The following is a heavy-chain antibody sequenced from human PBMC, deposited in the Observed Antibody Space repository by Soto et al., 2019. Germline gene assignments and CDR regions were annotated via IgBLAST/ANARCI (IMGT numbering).Heavy chain of an antibody. J-gene: IGHJ4*02. D-gene: IGHD2-15*01. V-gene: IGHV1-18*04. CDR1: GYTFTTYG. Sequence: ASVKVSCKASGYTFTTYGFNWVRQAPGQGLEWMGWISPYNGDTNYAQNFQGRVTPTTDTSTSTAYMELRSLTSDDTAVYYCARTPRAQMIVLEAATRFDYWGQGTLVTVSS. CDR3: ARTPRAQMIVLEAATRFDY. CDR2: ISPYNGDT.